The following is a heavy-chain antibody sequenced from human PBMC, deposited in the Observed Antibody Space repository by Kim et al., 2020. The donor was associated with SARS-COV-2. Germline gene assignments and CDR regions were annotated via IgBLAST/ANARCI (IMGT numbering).Heavy chain of an antibody. Sequence: SETLSLTCTVSGGSFSSGDYYWSWIRQPPGKGLEWIGYLYYSGSTNYNPSLKSRVTISADTSKTQFSLKLASVTAADTAVYYWARGSYGYDHWGQGTPVTVSS. CDR1: GGSFSSGDYY. CDR3: ARGSYGYDH. V-gene: IGHV4-61*08. J-gene: IGHJ4*02. CDR2: LYYSGST. D-gene: IGHD5-18*01.